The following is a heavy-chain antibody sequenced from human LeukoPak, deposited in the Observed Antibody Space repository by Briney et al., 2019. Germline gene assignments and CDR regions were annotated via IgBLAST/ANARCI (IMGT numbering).Heavy chain of an antibody. CDR3: ARDLGLTGAGYYYYMDV. Sequence: ASVKVSCKASGGTFSSYAISWVRQAPGQGLEWMGRIIPIFGTANYAQKFQGRVTITANESTSTAYMELSSLRSEDTAVYYCARDLGLTGAGYYYYMDVWGKGTTVTVSS. D-gene: IGHD1-20*01. V-gene: IGHV1-69*13. CDR1: GGTFSSYA. CDR2: IIPIFGTA. J-gene: IGHJ6*03.